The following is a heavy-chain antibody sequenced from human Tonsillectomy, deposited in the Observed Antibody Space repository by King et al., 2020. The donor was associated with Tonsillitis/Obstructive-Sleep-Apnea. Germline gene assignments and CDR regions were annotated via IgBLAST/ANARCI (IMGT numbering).Heavy chain of an antibody. Sequence: VQLQQWGAGLLKPSEPLSITCAVYGGSFSGYYWSWIRQPPGKGLEWIGEINHSGSTNYHPSLKSRVTISVDTSQNHVSLNVSAVTAADTAVYYCARAGYCSRTSCYSPDYWGQGTLVTVSS. CDR1: GGSFSGYY. V-gene: IGHV4-34*01. CDR3: ARAGYCSRTSCYSPDY. CDR2: INHSGST. J-gene: IGHJ4*02. D-gene: IGHD2-2*01.